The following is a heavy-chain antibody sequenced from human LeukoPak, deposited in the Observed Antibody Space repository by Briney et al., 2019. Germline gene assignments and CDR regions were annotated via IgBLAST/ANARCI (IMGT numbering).Heavy chain of an antibody. CDR1: GFTFSSYA. J-gene: IGHJ5*02. CDR2: ISDSGGTT. V-gene: IGHV3-23*01. D-gene: IGHD2-2*01. Sequence: TGGSLRLSCAAPGFTFSSYAISWVRQAPGKGLKWVSTISDSGGTTYYADSVKGRFTISRDNSKNTLYLQMNSLSAEDTAVYYCANQLTDTWGRGTLVTVSS. CDR3: ANQLTDT.